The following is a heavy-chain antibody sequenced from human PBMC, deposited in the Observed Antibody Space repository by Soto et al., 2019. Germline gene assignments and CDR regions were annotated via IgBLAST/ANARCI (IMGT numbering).Heavy chain of an antibody. Sequence: SETLSLTCTVSGDSISTNYWNWIRQPPGKGLEWIGYVFYGGSTNYNPSLKSRVTISVDRSKNQFSLKLNSVTAADTAVYYCARAPGGFAFDVWGQGTKVTVSS. CDR1: GDSISTNY. V-gene: IGHV4-59*01. CDR3: ARAPGGFAFDV. CDR2: VFYGGST. D-gene: IGHD3-16*01. J-gene: IGHJ3*01.